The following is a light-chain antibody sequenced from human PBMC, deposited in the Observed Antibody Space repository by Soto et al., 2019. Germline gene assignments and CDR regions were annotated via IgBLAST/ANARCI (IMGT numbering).Light chain of an antibody. V-gene: IGKV3-20*01. CDR2: DAS. CDR3: LQYRSSPFT. Sequence: EIVLTQSPGTLSLSPGERATLSCRASQSVGSSYLAWFQKKPGQAPRLLIYDASSRATGIQDRFSGSGSGTDFTLTISRLEPEDFAVYYCLQYRSSPFTFGPGTKVDIK. CDR1: QSVGSSY. J-gene: IGKJ3*01.